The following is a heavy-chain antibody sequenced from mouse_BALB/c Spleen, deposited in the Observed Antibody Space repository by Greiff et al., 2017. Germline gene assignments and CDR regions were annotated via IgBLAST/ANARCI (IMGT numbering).Heavy chain of an antibody. CDR1: GYTFTDYW. J-gene: IGHJ2*01. V-gene: IGHV1-69*01. CDR2: IDTSDSYT. CDR3: ARDDLRSCWDY. Sequence: QVQLQQPGGELVMPGASVKMSCKASGYTFTDYWMRWVKQRPGQGLEWIGAIDTSDSYTSYNQKLKGKATLTGDKSTNTPYLQLSSLTSEDSAVYYCARDDLRSCWDYWGQGTPLTVSA.